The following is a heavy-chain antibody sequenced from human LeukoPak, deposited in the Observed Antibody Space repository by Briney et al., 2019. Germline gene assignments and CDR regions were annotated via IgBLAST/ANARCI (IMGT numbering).Heavy chain of an antibody. Sequence: SETLSLTCTVSGYSISSGYYWGWIRPPPGKGLEWIGSIYHSGSTYYNPSLKSRVTISVDTSKNQFSLKLSSVTAADTAVYYCARGGLPGIMITFGGVILHDYWGQGTLVTVSS. CDR1: GYSISSGYY. J-gene: IGHJ4*02. V-gene: IGHV4-38-2*02. CDR3: ARGGLPGIMITFGGVILHDY. D-gene: IGHD3-16*01. CDR2: IYHSGST.